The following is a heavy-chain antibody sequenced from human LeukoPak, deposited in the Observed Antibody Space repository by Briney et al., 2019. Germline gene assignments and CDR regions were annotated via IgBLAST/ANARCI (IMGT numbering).Heavy chain of an antibody. CDR2: ISGSGGST. D-gene: IGHD5-12*01. CDR1: GFTFSSYG. Sequence: PGGSLRLSCAASGFTFSSYGMSWVRQAPGKGLEWVSAISGSGGSTYYADSVKGRFTISRDNSKNTLYLQMNSLRAEDTAVYYCAKDRSSPIVATLYDYWGQGTLVTVSS. V-gene: IGHV3-23*01. CDR3: AKDRSSPIVATLYDY. J-gene: IGHJ4*02.